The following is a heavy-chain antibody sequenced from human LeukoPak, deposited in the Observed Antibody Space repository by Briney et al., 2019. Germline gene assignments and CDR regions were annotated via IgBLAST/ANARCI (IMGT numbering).Heavy chain of an antibody. CDR3: AREASGSWFDP. Sequence: ASVKVSCKASGYTFTNYGITWVRQAPGQGLEWMGWINTNTGNPTYAQGFTGRFVFSLDTSVSTAYLQISSLKAEDTAVYYCAREASGSWFDPWGQGTLVTVPS. CDR1: GYTFTNYG. V-gene: IGHV7-4-1*02. J-gene: IGHJ5*02. D-gene: IGHD3-10*01. CDR2: INTNTGNP.